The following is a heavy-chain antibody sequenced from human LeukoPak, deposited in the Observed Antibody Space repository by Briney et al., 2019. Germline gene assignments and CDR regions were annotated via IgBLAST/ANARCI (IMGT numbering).Heavy chain of an antibody. Sequence: SETLSLTCTVSGGPLSRSTCYWGWIRQPPGKGLEWLGNIYYGGSTYYNPSLKSRVTISVDTSKNQFSLNLSSVTAADTAVFYCARYYRNGPLDYWGQGTLVTVSS. V-gene: IGHV4-39*01. J-gene: IGHJ4*02. D-gene: IGHD1-26*01. CDR2: IYYGGST. CDR1: GGPLSRSTCY. CDR3: ARYYRNGPLDY.